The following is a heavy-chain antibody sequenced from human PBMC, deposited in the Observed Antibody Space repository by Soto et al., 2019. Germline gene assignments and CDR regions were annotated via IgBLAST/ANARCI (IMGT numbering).Heavy chain of an antibody. D-gene: IGHD5-12*01. CDR3: VSGYDFYY. J-gene: IGHJ4*02. Sequence: SETLSLTCTVSGGSISSYYWSWIRQPPGKGLEWIGEINYSGSTNYNPSLKSRVTISVDTSKNQFSLKLSSVTAADTAVYYCVSGYDFYYWGQGTLVTVSS. V-gene: IGHV4-59*12. CDR2: INYSGST. CDR1: GGSISSYY.